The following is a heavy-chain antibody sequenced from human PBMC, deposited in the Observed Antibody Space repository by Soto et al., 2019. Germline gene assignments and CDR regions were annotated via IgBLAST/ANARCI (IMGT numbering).Heavy chain of an antibody. J-gene: IGHJ6*02. CDR1: GGTFSSYA. Sequence: QVQLVQSGAEVKKPGSSVKVSCKASGGTFSSYAIXWXRXAXGQGLEWMGGIIPIFGTANYAQKFQGRVTIXXXXSXXXXXXXXXXLXXXXXXXXXXAXXXGSGNYRXYAMDVWGQGTTVTVSS. D-gene: IGHD3-10*01. CDR3: AXXXGSGNYRXYAMDV. V-gene: IGHV1-69*05. CDR2: IIPIFGTA.